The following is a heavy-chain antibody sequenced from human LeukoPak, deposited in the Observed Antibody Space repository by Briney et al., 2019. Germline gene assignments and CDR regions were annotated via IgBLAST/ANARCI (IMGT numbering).Heavy chain of an antibody. J-gene: IGHJ6*02. CDR3: ARAGYCSGGSCPPYYYYGIDV. CDR2: IYYTGNS. V-gene: IGHV4-59*01. D-gene: IGHD2-15*01. Sequence: SETLSLTCSVSGASISSYYWSWIRQPPGKGLEWIGYIYYTGNSNYKSSLKSRVTISVDMSKNQFSLKLSSVTAADTAVYYCARAGYCSGGSCPPYYYYGIDVWGPGTTVTVSS. CDR1: GASISSYY.